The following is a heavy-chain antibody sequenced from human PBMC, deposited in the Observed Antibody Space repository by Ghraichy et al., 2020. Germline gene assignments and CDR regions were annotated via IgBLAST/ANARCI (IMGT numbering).Heavy chain of an antibody. CDR3: AKDSNFGYSSSRPLDY. Sequence: LSLTCAASGFTFSTYAMSWVRQAPGKGLEWVSGISGTGSGTYYADSVKGHFTISRDNSRNTLYLQMNSLRAEDTAVYYCAKDSNFGYSSSRPLDYWGQGTLVIVSS. D-gene: IGHD6-13*01. J-gene: IGHJ4*02. V-gene: IGHV3-23*01. CDR1: GFTFSTYA. CDR2: ISGTGSGT.